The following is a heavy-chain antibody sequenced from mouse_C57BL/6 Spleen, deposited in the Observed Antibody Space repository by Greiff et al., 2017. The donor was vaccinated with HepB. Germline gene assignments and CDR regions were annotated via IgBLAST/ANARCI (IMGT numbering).Heavy chain of an antibody. CDR2: IRLKSDNYAT. D-gene: IGHD4-1*01. CDR1: GFTFSNYW. CDR3: TKLGLWVDY. Sequence: EVKVVESGGGLVQPGGSMKLSCVASGFTFSNYWMNWVRQSPEKGLEWVAQIRLKSDNYATHYAESVKGRFTISRDDSKSSVYLQMHNLRAEDTGIYYCTKLGLWVDYWGQGTTLTVSS. J-gene: IGHJ2*01. V-gene: IGHV6-3*01.